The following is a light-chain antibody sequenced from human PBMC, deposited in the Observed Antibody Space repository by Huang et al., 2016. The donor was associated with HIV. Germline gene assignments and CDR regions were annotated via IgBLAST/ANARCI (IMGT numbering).Light chain of an antibody. CDR2: DAA. Sequence: DIQMTQSPSSLSASIGDRVTITCRASRHIYSYLNWYQHRPGKAPKLLIYDAANLEVGVPSRFRGRGSGRNFTLIISSLQPEDFATYYCQQYDSLPRTFGPGTKV. CDR3: QQYDSLPRT. V-gene: IGKV1-33*01. J-gene: IGKJ3*01. CDR1: RHIYSY.